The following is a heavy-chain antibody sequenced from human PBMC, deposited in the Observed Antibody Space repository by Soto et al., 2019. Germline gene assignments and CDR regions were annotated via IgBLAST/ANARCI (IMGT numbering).Heavy chain of an antibody. J-gene: IGHJ4*02. D-gene: IGHD6-19*01. CDR2: ISYDGSNK. CDR1: GFIFSSYS. CDR3: ARGAGIVVAGTSFDY. Sequence: QVQLVESGGGVVQPGRSLRLSCAASGFIFSSYSMHWVRQAPGKGLEWVAVISYDGSNKYYADSVKGRFTISRDNSKNTLYLKMNSLRAEDTAVYYCARGAGIVVAGTSFDYWGQGTLVTVSS. V-gene: IGHV3-30-3*01.